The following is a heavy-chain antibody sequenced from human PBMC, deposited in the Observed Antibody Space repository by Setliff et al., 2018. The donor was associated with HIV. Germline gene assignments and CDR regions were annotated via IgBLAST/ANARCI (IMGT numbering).Heavy chain of an antibody. J-gene: IGHJ4*02. CDR1: GFTVSSNY. CDR3: ATTTAYRYCSGGSCNFDPDY. Sequence: GGSLRLSCAASGFTVSSNYMSWVRQAPGKGLEWVSVIYSGGSTYYADSVKGRFTISRDSSKNTVFLQMNSLRAEDTAVYYCATTTAYRYCSGGSCNFDPDYWGQGTLVTVSS. V-gene: IGHV3-53*01. D-gene: IGHD2-15*01. CDR2: IYSGGST.